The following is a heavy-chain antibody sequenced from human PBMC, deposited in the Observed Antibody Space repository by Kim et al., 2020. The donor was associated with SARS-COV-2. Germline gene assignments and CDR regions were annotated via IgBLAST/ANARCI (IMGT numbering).Heavy chain of an antibody. Sequence: ASVKVSCKASGYTFTSYGISWVRQAPGQGLEWMGWISAYNGNTNYAQKLQGRVTMTTDTSTSTAYMELRSLRSDDTAVYYCARLWGSRQLRGHYYYFDYWGQGTLVTVSS. CDR2: ISAYNGNT. J-gene: IGHJ4*02. CDR1: GYTFTSYG. CDR3: ARLWGSRQLRGHYYYFDY. V-gene: IGHV1-18*04. D-gene: IGHD3-10*01.